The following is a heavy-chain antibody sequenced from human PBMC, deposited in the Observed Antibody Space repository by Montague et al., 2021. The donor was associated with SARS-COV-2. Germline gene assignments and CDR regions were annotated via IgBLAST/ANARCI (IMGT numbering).Heavy chain of an antibody. CDR3: ARHRIVTGGFDY. Sequence: SLRLSCAASGFTFSDYWMHWVRQAPGKGLMWLSNINGDGSFTRYADSVKGRFTIPRDIPKNTLYLQMNSLTAEDTAVYYCARHRIVTGGFDYWGQGTLVTVSS. J-gene: IGHJ4*02. CDR1: GFTFSDYW. D-gene: IGHD2/OR15-2a*01. CDR2: INGDGSFT. V-gene: IGHV3-74*01.